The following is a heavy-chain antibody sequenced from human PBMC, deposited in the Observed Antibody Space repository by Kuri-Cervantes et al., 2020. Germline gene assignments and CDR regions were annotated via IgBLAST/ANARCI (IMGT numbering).Heavy chain of an antibody. CDR3: ARGEWHSSGWYALDW. V-gene: IGHV1-8*02. D-gene: IGHD6-19*01. CDR1: GYTFTGYY. CDR2: MNPNSANT. J-gene: IGHJ4*02. Sequence: ASVKVSCKASGYTFTGYYMHWVRQAPGQGLEWMGWMNPNSANTGYAQKFQGRVTMTRNTSISTAYMELSSLRSEDTAVYYCARGEWHSSGWYALDWWGQGTLVTVSS.